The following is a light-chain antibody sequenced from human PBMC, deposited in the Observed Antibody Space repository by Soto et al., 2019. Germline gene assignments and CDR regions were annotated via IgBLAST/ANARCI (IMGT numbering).Light chain of an antibody. CDR3: QQQNM. Sequence: EIVLTQSPGTLSLSPGERATLSCRASQSVSSSYLAWYQQKPGQAPRLLIYGASSRATGIPDRFSGSGSGTDFTLTISRLEPEDFAVYYCQQQNMFGQGTKVDIK. CDR2: GAS. CDR1: QSVSSSY. J-gene: IGKJ1*01. V-gene: IGKV3-20*01.